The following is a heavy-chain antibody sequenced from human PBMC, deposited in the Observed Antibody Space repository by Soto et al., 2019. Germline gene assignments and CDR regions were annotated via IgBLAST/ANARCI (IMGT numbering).Heavy chain of an antibody. CDR3: ARGSNSGFEGPIA. CDR2: VFYGGGT. J-gene: IGHJ5*02. CDR1: GSSISTYY. D-gene: IGHD3-22*01. V-gene: IGHV4-59*01. Sequence: SETLSLTCIVSGSSISTYYWTWIRQPPGKGLEWIGHVFYGGGTKYNPSLKSRVTISAADGSKAQVSLTLSSVTAADTAVYYCARGSNSGFEGPIAWGQGTLVTVSS.